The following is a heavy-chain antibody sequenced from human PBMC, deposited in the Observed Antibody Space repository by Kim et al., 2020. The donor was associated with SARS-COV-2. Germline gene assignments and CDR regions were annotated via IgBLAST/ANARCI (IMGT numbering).Heavy chain of an antibody. J-gene: IGHJ4*02. V-gene: IGHV6-1*01. CDR3: ARDGGDYYDSSGYRP. D-gene: IGHD3-22*01. Sequence: VSVKSRITINPDTSKNQFSLQLNSVTPEDTAVYYCARDGGDYYDSSGYRPWGQGTLVTVSS.